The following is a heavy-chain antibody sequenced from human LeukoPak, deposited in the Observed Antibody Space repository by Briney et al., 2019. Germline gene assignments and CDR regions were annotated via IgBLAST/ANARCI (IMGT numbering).Heavy chain of an antibody. Sequence: SETLSLTCTVSGGSISSGSYYWSWIRQPAGKGLEWIGRINTSGSLNYNPSLKSRVTISVDTSKNQFSLKLGSVTAADTAVYYCARLMLPAAKGAFDIWGQGTMVTVSS. V-gene: IGHV4-61*02. CDR3: ARLMLPAAKGAFDI. J-gene: IGHJ3*02. D-gene: IGHD2-2*01. CDR1: GGSISSGSYY. CDR2: INTSGSL.